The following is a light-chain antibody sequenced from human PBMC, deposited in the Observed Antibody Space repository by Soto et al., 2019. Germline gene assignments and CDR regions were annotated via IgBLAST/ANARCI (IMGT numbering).Light chain of an antibody. CDR1: QSVSSY. V-gene: IGKV3-20*01. CDR2: GAS. Sequence: IVLTQPPATPSLSPRESPNLSCRASQSVSSYLAWYQQKPGQAPRLLIYGASNRATGIPDRFSGSGSGTDFTLTISRLEPEDFAVYYCQQYGRSGTFGQGTKVDIK. J-gene: IGKJ1*01. CDR3: QQYGRSGT.